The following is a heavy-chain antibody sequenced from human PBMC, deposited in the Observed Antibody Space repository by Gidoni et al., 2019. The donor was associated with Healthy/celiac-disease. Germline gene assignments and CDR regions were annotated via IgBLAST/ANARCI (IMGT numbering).Heavy chain of an antibody. CDR1: GFTFSSYE. D-gene: IGHD2-2*01. V-gene: IGHV3-48*03. CDR2: ISSSGSTI. J-gene: IGHJ4*02. Sequence: EVQLVESGGGLVQPGGSLSLSCQASGFTFSSYEMNWVRQAPGTGLEWVSYISSSGSTIYYADSVKGRFTISRDNAKNSLYLQMNSLRAEDTSVDYCATSYALVYWGQGTLVTVSS. CDR3: ATSYALVY.